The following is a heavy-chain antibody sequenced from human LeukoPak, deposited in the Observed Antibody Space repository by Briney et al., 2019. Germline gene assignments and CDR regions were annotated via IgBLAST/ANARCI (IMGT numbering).Heavy chain of an antibody. CDR2: IKQEGSEK. D-gene: IGHD5-18*01. V-gene: IGHV3-7*03. Sequence: GGSLRLSCAASGFTFSSYWMSWVRQAPGKGLEWVANIKQEGSEKYYVDSVKGRFTISRDNAKNSLYLQMNSLRAEDMALYYCAKSSYSNYYYYYMDVWGKGTTVTVSS. J-gene: IGHJ6*03. CDR1: GFTFSSYW. CDR3: AKSSYSNYYYYYMDV.